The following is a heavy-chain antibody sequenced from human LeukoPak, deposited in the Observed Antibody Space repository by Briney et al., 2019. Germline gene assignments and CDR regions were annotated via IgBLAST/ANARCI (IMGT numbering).Heavy chain of an antibody. D-gene: IGHD6-6*01. CDR3: ARGEWSSSPFDY. CDR2: IKQDGSEK. J-gene: IGHJ4*02. Sequence: PGGSLRLSCAASGFTLSSYWMSWVRQAPGKGLEWVANIKQDGSEKYYVDSVKGRFTISRDNAKNSLYLQMNRLRVEDTAVYYCARGEWSSSPFDYWGQGTLVTVSS. CDR1: GFTLSSYW. V-gene: IGHV3-7*01.